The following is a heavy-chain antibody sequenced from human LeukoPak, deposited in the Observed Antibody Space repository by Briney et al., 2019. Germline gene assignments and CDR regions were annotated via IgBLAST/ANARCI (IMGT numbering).Heavy chain of an antibody. D-gene: IGHD6-19*01. CDR2: INTNTGNP. CDR1: GYTFTNYA. V-gene: IGHV7-4-1*02. J-gene: IGHJ5*02. Sequence: ASVKVTCKSSGYTFTNYAMHWVRQAPGQGLEWMGWINTNTGNPTYAQGFTGRFVFSLDTSVSTAYLQISSLKAEDTAVYYCARDEGSGLPNLNWFDPWGQGTLVTVSS. CDR3: ARDEGSGLPNLNWFDP.